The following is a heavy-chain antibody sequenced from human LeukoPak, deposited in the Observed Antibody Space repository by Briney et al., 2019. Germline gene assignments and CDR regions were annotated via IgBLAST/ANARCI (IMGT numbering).Heavy chain of an antibody. CDR1: GFTFSNHA. D-gene: IGHD3-22*01. J-gene: IGHJ4*02. Sequence: VGALRLSRAASGFTFSNHAINWVRPARGKGLEWVSGISGSGGSTYYADSVKGPFTISRDNTKNTLYLQMNSLIAEDTAVYYCAKDHDCSGYYYYYFDYWGQGTLVTVSS. CDR2: ISGSGGST. V-gene: IGHV3-23*01. CDR3: AKDHDCSGYYYYYFDY.